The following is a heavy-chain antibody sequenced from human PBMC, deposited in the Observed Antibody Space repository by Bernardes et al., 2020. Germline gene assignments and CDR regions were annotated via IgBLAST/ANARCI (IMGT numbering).Heavy chain of an antibody. D-gene: IGHD2-15*01. CDR2: ISSSSSTI. J-gene: IGHJ3*02. CDR1: GFTFSSYS. Sequence: GGSLRLSCAASGFTFSSYSMNWVRQAPGKGLEWVSYISSSSSTIYYEDSVKGRFTISRDNAKNSLYLQMNSLRDEDTAVYYCARDDSQIVVVVAAPDAFDIWGQGTMVTVSS. CDR3: ARDDSQIVVVVAAPDAFDI. V-gene: IGHV3-48*02.